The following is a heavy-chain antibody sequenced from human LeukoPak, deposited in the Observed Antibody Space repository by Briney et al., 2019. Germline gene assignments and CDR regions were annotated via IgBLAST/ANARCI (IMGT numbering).Heavy chain of an antibody. J-gene: IGHJ6*03. CDR3: ARDSVDSSGYYYYYYYYMDV. V-gene: IGHV3-21*01. CDR2: ISSSSSYI. CDR1: GFTFSSYS. D-gene: IGHD3-22*01. Sequence: GGSLRLSCAASGFTFSSYSMNWVRQAPGKGLEWVSSISSSSSYIYYADSVEGRFTISRDNAKNSLYLQMNSLRAEDTAVYYCARDSVDSSGYYYYYYYYMDVWGKGTTVTVSS.